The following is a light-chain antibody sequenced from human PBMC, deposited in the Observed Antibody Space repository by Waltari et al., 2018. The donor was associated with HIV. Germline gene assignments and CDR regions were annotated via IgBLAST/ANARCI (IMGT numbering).Light chain of an antibody. J-gene: IGLJ2*01. CDR1: NIGSKS. V-gene: IGLV3-21*01. Sequence: SYVLTQPPSVSVAPGKTARITCGGENIGSKSVNWYQKQPGQAPVMVIYHDTDRPSGIPARLSGSNSEDTATLTIRRGEAGDEADYFCQVWDTKTDQYVIFGGGTNLAV. CDR3: QVWDTKTDQYVI. CDR2: HDT.